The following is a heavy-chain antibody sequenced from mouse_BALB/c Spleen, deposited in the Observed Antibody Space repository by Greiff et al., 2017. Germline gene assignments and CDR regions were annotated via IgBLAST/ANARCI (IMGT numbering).Heavy chain of an antibody. CDR1: GYTFISYW. J-gene: IGHJ3*01. V-gene: IGHV1S40*01. CDR2: IFPGSGST. CDR3: ARSEDAGFAY. Sequence: QVQLQQSGAELVRPGASVKLSCKASGYTFISYWMNWVKQRPGQGLEWIGQIFPGSGSTNYNEMFEGKATLTVDTSSSTAYMQLSSLTSEDSAVYYCARSEDAGFAYWGQGTLVTVSA.